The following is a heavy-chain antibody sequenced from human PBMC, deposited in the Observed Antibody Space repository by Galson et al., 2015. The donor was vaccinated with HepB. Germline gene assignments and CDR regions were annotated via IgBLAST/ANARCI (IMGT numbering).Heavy chain of an antibody. CDR1: GGTFNTYA. D-gene: IGHD6-13*01. CDR2: IIPMFRVA. Sequence: SVKVSCKASGGTFNTYAISWVRQAPGEGLEWMGGIIPMFRVANYAQKFQGRVTITADESTSTAYMELSSLRSEDTAVYYCVRDNMGRIAAAVPNWFDPWGQGTLVTVSS. CDR3: VRDNMGRIAAAVPNWFDP. J-gene: IGHJ5*02. V-gene: IGHV1-69*13.